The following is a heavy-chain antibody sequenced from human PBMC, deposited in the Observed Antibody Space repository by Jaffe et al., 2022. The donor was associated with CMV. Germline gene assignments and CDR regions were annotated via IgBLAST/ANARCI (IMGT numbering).Heavy chain of an antibody. CDR1: GGSFSGYY. CDR3: ARGRGAAARAGGMDV. V-gene: IGHV4-34*01. CDR2: INHSGST. Sequence: QVQLQQWGAGLLKPSETLSLTCAVYGGSFSGYYWSWIRQPPGKGLEWIGEINHSGSTNYNPSLKSRVTISVDTSKNQFSLKLSSVTAADTAVYYCARGRGAAARAGGMDVWGQGTTVTVSS. D-gene: IGHD6-13*01. J-gene: IGHJ6*02.